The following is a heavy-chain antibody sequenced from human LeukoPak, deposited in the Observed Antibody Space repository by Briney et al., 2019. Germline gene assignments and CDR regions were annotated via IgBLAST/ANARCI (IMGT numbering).Heavy chain of an antibody. J-gene: IGHJ4*02. V-gene: IGHV4-39*02. CDR2: IYYSGST. CDR1: GGSINSSTYY. Sequence: SETLSLTCTVSGGSINSSTYYWGWIRQPPGKGLEWIGSIYYSGSTYYNPSLKSRVTISVDTSKNQFSLKLSSVTAADTAVYYCAREYTLYRSGWFLDYWGQGTVVTVSS. CDR3: AREYTLYRSGWFLDY. D-gene: IGHD6-19*01.